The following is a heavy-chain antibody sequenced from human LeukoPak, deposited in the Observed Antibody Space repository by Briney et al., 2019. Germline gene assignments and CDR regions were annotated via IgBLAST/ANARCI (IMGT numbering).Heavy chain of an antibody. CDR3: AREGGPYYDSSGYYPPDY. CDR1: GYTFTSYY. J-gene: IGHJ4*02. D-gene: IGHD3-22*01. Sequence: ASVKVSCKASGYTFTSYYMHWVRQAPGQGLEWMGIINPSGGSTSYAQKFQGRVTMTRDTSTSTVYMELSSLRSEDTAVYYCAREGGPYYDSSGYYPPDYWGQGTLSPSPQ. CDR2: INPSGGST. V-gene: IGHV1-46*01.